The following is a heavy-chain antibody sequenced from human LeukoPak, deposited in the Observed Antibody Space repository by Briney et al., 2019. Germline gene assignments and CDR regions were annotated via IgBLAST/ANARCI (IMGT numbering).Heavy chain of an antibody. Sequence: ASVKVSCKASGYTFTSYGISWVRQAPGQGLEWMGWINPNSGGTNYAQKFQGRVTMTRDTSISTAYMELSRLRSDDTAVYYCATRYGKQPLRYWGQGTLVTVPS. CDR1: GYTFTSYG. J-gene: IGHJ4*02. D-gene: IGHD3-16*01. CDR2: INPNSGGT. V-gene: IGHV1-2*02. CDR3: ATRYGKQPLRY.